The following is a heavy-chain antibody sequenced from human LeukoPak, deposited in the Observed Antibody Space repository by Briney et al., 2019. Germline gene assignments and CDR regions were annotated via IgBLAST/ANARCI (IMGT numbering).Heavy chain of an antibody. J-gene: IGHJ6*02. Sequence: GSLRLSCAASGFTFSDYYMSWIRQAPGKELEWVSYISSSGSTIYYADSVKGRFTISRDNAKNSLYLQMNSLRAEDTAVYYCARALWEGVYYYYGMDVWGQGTTVTVSS. D-gene: IGHD1-26*01. CDR1: GFTFSDYY. CDR2: ISSSGSTI. V-gene: IGHV3-11*01. CDR3: ARALWEGVYYYYGMDV.